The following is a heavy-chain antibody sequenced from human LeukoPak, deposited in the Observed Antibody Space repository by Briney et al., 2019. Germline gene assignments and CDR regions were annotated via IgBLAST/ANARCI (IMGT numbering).Heavy chain of an antibody. CDR2: ISHSGDSP. Sequence: GGSLRLPCAASGFSFSSYGMSWVRQAPGKGLEGVSGISHSGDSPYYADSVKGRFTISRDNSKNTLFLQRDSLRAEDTAVYYCGQDPSRIAAGRCDYWGQGTRVTVSS. V-gene: IGHV3-23*01. J-gene: IGHJ4*02. D-gene: IGHD6-13*01. CDR1: GFSFSSYG. CDR3: GQDPSRIAAGRCDY.